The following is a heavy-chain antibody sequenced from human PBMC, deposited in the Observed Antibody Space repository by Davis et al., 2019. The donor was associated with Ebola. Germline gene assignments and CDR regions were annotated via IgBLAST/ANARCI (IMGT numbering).Heavy chain of an antibody. V-gene: IGHV3-23*01. Sequence: PGGSLRLSCAVSGFTFNIYAMSWVRHAPGKGLEWVSSLTRTGGTTYYSDSVKGRFTISRDNSQNTLYLQMSSLRTEDTAVYFCAKDRPNYYGTDGHYYRAGGDSWGQGTLVTVSS. D-gene: IGHD5-24*01. CDR3: AKDRPNYYGTDGHYYRAGGDS. J-gene: IGHJ4*02. CDR1: GFTFNIYA. CDR2: LTRTGGTT.